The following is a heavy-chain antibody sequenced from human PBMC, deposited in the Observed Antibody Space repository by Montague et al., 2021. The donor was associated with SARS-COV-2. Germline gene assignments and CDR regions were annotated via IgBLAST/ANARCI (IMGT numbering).Heavy chain of an antibody. V-gene: IGHV3-48*03. D-gene: IGHD2-8*01. Sequence: SLRLSCAASGFDFFNFDMEWVRQAPGRGLEWISDISSSGATILYXDSLKGRFTISRDNIQKSLYLQMNSMRAEDTAVYYCATNKYCTLHDCLHGRHYFDHWGQGTLVTVSS. J-gene: IGHJ4*02. CDR3: ATNKYCTLHDCLHGRHYFDH. CDR2: ISSSGATI. CDR1: GFDFFNFD.